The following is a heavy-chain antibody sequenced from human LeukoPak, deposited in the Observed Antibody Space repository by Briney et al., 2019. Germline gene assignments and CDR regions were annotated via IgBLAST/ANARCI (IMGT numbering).Heavy chain of an antibody. CDR3: ARETRQWRDFDY. J-gene: IGHJ4*02. CDR1: GYTFTSYG. D-gene: IGHD6-19*01. CDR2: ISAYNGNT. Sequence: ASVKVSCKASGYTFTSYGISWVRQAPGQGLEWMGWISAYNGNTNYAQKLQGRVTMTTDTSTSTAYVELRSLRSDDTAVYYCARETRQWRDFDYWGQGTLVTVSS. V-gene: IGHV1-18*01.